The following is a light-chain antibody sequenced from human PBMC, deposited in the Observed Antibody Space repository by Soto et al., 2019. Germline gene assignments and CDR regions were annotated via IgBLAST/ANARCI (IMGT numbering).Light chain of an antibody. J-gene: IGKJ2*01. Sequence: IQMTQSPSTVSASVGDRVTITCRASQSISSSLAWYQQKPGKAPKVLIYDASSLDSGVPSRFSGSGYGTEFTLTVRSLQPGDFATYSCQQYESYPYSFGQGTKLEIK. CDR2: DAS. V-gene: IGKV1-5*01. CDR1: QSISSS. CDR3: QQYESYPYS.